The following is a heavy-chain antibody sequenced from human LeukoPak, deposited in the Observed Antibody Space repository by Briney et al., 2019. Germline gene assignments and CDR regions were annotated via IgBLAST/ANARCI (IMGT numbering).Heavy chain of an antibody. D-gene: IGHD6-19*01. V-gene: IGHV3-23*01. J-gene: IGHJ4*02. CDR1: GFTFSSYA. CDR3: AKDLQQWLSLIDY. CDR2: ISGSGGST. Sequence: GGSLRLSCAASGFTFSSYAMSWVRQAPGKGLEWVSAISGSGGSTYYADSVKGRFTISRDNSKNTLYPQMNSLRAEDTAIYYCAKDLQQWLSLIDYWGQGTLVTVSS.